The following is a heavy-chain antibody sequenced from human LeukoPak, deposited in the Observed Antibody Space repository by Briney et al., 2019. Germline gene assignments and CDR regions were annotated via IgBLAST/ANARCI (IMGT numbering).Heavy chain of an antibody. CDR3: ARALNRHIGASEY. CDR2: IYADFDNT. CDR1: GFTFSSYA. V-gene: IGHV3-23*03. J-gene: IGHJ4*02. D-gene: IGHD4/OR15-4a*01. Sequence: PGGSLRLSCAASGFTFSSYAMSWVRQAPGKGLEWVSVIYADFDNTDYADSVRGRFTISRDSSKNTLYLHMNSLRVEDTATYFCARALNRHIGASEYWGQGAQVTVSS.